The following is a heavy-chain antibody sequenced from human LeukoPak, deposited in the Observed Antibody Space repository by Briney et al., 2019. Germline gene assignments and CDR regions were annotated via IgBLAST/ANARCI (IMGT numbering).Heavy chain of an antibody. Sequence: PGRSLRLSCAASGFTFSSYGMHWVRQAPGKGLEWVAVLSSGGSHEYFADSVKGRFTISRDNSKNTLNLQMSSLRPEDTAVYYCAKEGATAGKMRFHFDYWGQGTLVTVSS. V-gene: IGHV3-30*18. J-gene: IGHJ4*02. CDR1: GFTFSSYG. CDR3: AKEGATAGKMRFHFDY. CDR2: LSSGGSHE. D-gene: IGHD6-13*01.